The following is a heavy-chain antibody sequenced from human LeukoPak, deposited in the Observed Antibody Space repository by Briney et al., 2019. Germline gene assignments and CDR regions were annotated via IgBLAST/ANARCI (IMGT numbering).Heavy chain of an antibody. V-gene: IGHV3-21*01. J-gene: IGHJ4*02. Sequence: GGSPRLSCAASGFTFSSYSMNWVRQAPGKGLEWVSSISSSSSYIYYADSVRGRFTISRDNAKNSLYLQMNSLRAEDTAVYYCARDRVLLWFGELLEGFDYWGQGTPVTVSS. CDR3: ARDRVLLWFGELLEGFDY. CDR1: GFTFSSYS. CDR2: ISSSSSYI. D-gene: IGHD3-10*01.